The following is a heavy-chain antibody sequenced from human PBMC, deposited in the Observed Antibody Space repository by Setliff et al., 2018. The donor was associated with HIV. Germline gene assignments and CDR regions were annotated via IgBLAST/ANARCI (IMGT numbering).Heavy chain of an antibody. V-gene: IGHV4-39*01. CDR1: DGSITTSTFY. Sequence: SETLSLTCTVSDGSITTSTFYWGWIRQPPGKGLEWIGSIYYSGSTYYNPSLKSRVTISVDTSKNQFSLKLSSVTAADTAIYFCARQFRYPNRAVAGVDYWGQGTLVTVSS. CDR3: ARQFRYPNRAVAGVDY. CDR2: IYYSGST. J-gene: IGHJ4*02. D-gene: IGHD6-19*01.